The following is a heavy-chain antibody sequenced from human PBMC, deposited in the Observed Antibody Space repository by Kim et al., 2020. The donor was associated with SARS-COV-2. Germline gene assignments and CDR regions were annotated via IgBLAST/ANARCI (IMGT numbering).Heavy chain of an antibody. V-gene: IGHV3-11*05. J-gene: IGHJ4*02. CDR3: ARAYQSRYQLPFY. Sequence: GGSLRLSCAASGFTFSNYDMSWIRHAPGKGLEWVSYISSSSSYTNYADSVKGRFTISRDNAKNSLYLQMNSLRAEDTAVYYCARAYQSRYQLPFYWGQGNLVTVSS. CDR2: ISSSSSYT. CDR1: GFTFSNYD. D-gene: IGHD2-2*01.